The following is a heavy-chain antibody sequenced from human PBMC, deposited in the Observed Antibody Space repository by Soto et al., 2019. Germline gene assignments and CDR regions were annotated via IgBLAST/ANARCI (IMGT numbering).Heavy chain of an antibody. V-gene: IGHV1-46*01. CDR1: GNTFTSYY. CDR2: MSPSAGST. Sequence: ASVKVSCKASGNTFTSYYMHWVRQAPGQGLEWMGIMSPSAGSTSYAQKFQGRVTMTRDTSTSTVYMELSSLISEDTAVYYCARAGGYSQGYFDLWGSGTLVTVSS. J-gene: IGHJ2*01. CDR3: ARAGGYSQGYFDL. D-gene: IGHD5-18*01.